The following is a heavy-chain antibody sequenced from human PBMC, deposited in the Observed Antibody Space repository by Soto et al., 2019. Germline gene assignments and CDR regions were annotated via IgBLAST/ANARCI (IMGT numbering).Heavy chain of an antibody. J-gene: IGHJ6*02. Sequence: SVKVSCKASGGTFSSYAISWVRQAPGQGLEWMGGIIPIFGTANYAQKFQGRVTITADESTSTAYMELSSLRSEDTAVYYCARDRIAARRVHYYRLDVWGQGTTVTVSS. D-gene: IGHD6-6*01. CDR2: IIPIFGTA. V-gene: IGHV1-69*13. CDR3: ARDRIAARRVHYYRLDV. CDR1: GGTFSSYA.